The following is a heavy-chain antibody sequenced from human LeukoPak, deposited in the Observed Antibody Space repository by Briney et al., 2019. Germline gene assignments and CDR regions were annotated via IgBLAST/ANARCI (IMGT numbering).Heavy chain of an antibody. CDR3: ARGLRDCTSTSCFKYWYFDL. D-gene: IGHD2-2*01. J-gene: IGHJ2*01. CDR1: GFAFSSFA. V-gene: IGHV3-64*01. CDR2: ISTNGGST. Sequence: PGGSLRLSCTASGFAFSSFAMNWVRQAPGKGLEYVSAISTNGGSTYYANSVKGRFTISRDNSKNTLYLQVGSLRAEDMAVYYCARGLRDCTSTSCFKYWYFDLWGRGTLVTVSS.